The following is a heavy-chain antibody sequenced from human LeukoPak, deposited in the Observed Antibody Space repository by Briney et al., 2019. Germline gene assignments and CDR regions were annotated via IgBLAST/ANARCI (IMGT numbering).Heavy chain of an antibody. J-gene: IGHJ5*02. CDR2: INPNSGGT. CDR3: AREGHIVAVPAAICWFDP. V-gene: IGHV1-2*02. Sequence: ASVKVSCKASGYTFTGYYMHWVRQAPGQGLEWMGWINPNSGGTNYAQKFQGRVTMTRDTSISTAYMELSSLRSEDTAVYYCAREGHIVAVPAAICWFDPWGQGTLVTVPS. D-gene: IGHD2-2*01. CDR1: GYTFTGYY.